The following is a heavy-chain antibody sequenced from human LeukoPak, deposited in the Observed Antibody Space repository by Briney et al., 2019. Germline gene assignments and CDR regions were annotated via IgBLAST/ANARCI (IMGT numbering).Heavy chain of an antibody. Sequence: SVKVSCKSSGYTFTSYGIIWVRQAPGEGLEWMGGITAIYETTNYAERFQGRVTMTADESTSTFYMELSSLRSEDTAVYYCARGLHSSYYGYGMDFWGQGTTVTVSS. V-gene: IGHV1-69*13. J-gene: IGHJ6*02. CDR1: GYTFTSYG. CDR3: ARGLHSSYYGYGMDF. D-gene: IGHD4-11*01. CDR2: ITAIYETT.